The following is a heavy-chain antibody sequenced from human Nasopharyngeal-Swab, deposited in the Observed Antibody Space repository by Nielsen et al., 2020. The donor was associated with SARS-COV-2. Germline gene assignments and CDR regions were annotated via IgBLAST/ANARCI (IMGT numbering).Heavy chain of an antibody. J-gene: IGHJ6*02. CDR2: IIPIFGTA. V-gene: IGHV1-69*13. CDR1: GGTFSSYA. Sequence: SVKVSCKASGGTFSSYAISWVRQALGQGLEWMGGIIPIFGTANYAQKFQGRVTITADESTSTAYMELSNLRSEDTAVYYCARGNYGDYVRRYGMDVWGQGTTVTVSS. D-gene: IGHD4-17*01. CDR3: ARGNYGDYVRRYGMDV.